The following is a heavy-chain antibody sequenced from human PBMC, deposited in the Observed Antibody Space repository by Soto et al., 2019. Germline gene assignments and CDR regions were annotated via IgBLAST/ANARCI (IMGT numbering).Heavy chain of an antibody. D-gene: IGHD1-26*01. V-gene: IGHV3-21*01. Sequence: GGSLRLSCAASGFTFSSYSMNWVRQAPGKGLEWVSSISSSSSYIYYVDSVKGRFTISRDNAKNSLYLQMNSLRAEDTAVYYCARDLRVWELLRIDYYGMDVWGQGTTVTVSS. CDR1: GFTFSSYS. CDR2: ISSSSSYI. CDR3: ARDLRVWELLRIDYYGMDV. J-gene: IGHJ6*02.